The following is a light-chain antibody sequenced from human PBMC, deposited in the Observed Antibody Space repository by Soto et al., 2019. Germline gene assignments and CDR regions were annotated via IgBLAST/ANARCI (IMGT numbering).Light chain of an antibody. CDR1: QSISSW. CDR3: QPYNS. CDR2: KAS. Sequence: DIQMTQSPSTLSASVGDRVTITCRASQSISSWLAWYQQKPGKAPKLLIYKASSLESGVPSRFSGSGSGTEFTLTISSLQPDDFATYYCQPYNSFGPGAKVDIK. J-gene: IGKJ3*01. V-gene: IGKV1-5*03.